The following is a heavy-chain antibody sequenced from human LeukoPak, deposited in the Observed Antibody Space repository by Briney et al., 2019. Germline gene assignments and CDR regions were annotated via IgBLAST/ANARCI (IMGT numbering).Heavy chain of an antibody. V-gene: IGHV1-2*02. J-gene: IGHJ4*02. Sequence: ASVKVSCKPSGYTFSDYYLHWVRQAPGQGPEWMGWINPNSGGTNYAQNFQGRVTLTRDTSISTAYMELSGLRSDDTAVYYCARDPSTSYYLDSWGPGTQVTVSS. CDR3: ARDPSTSYYLDS. D-gene: IGHD6-6*01. CDR2: INPNSGGT. CDR1: GYTFSDYY.